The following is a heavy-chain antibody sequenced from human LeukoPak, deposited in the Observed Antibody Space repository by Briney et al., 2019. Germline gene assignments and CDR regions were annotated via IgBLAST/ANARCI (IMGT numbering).Heavy chain of an antibody. J-gene: IGHJ6*03. CDR2: TSSSGSTI. Sequence: PGGSLRLSCAASGFTFSSYEMNWVRQAPGKGLEWVSYTSSSGSTIYYADSVKGRFTISRDNAKNSLYLQMNSLRAEDAAVYYCARLHYGPRYYYYYMDVWGKGTTVTISS. CDR1: GFTFSSYE. D-gene: IGHD4-17*01. CDR3: ARLHYGPRYYYYYMDV. V-gene: IGHV3-48*03.